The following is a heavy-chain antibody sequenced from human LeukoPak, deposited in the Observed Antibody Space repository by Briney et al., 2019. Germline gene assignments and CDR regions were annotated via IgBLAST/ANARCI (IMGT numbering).Heavy chain of an antibody. V-gene: IGHV4-59*01. D-gene: IGHD6-19*01. CDR3: ATVSSGWPDYYYYGMDV. CDR1: GGSISSYY. J-gene: IGHJ6*02. CDR2: IYYSGST. Sequence: SETLSLTCTVSGGSISSYYWSWIRQPPGKGLEWIGYIYYSGSTNYNPSLKSRVTISVDTSKNQFSLKLSSVTAADTAVYYCATVSSGWPDYYYYGMDVWGQGTTVTVSS.